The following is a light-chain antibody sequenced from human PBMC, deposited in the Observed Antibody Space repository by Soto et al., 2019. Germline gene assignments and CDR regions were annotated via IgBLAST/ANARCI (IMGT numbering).Light chain of an antibody. CDR1: QSVLYSSNNKNY. Sequence: DIVMTQSPDSLAVSLGERATINCKSSQSVLYSSNNKNYLAWYQQRPGQPPKLLIYWASTRESGVPDRVSGSGSGTDFTLTISSLQAEDVAVYYCQQYYSIPPTFGRGTKVEIK. CDR3: QQYYSIPPT. CDR2: WAS. J-gene: IGKJ1*01. V-gene: IGKV4-1*01.